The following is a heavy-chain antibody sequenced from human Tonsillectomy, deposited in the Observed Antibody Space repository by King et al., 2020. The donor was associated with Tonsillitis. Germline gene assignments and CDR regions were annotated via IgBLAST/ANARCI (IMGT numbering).Heavy chain of an antibody. CDR3: ASLGFCSGGTCYDDG. Sequence: QLVQSGGGLVKPGGSLRLSCVASGFAFRTYTLNWVRQAPGKGLEWVSSISSSGYYIYYAESVKGRFTIARDNAKNSLYLQMHSLRVEDTAVYYCASLGFCSGGTCYDDGWGQGTLLTVSS. J-gene: IGHJ4*02. CDR1: GFAFRTYT. CDR2: ISSSGYYI. V-gene: IGHV3-21*01. D-gene: IGHD2-15*01.